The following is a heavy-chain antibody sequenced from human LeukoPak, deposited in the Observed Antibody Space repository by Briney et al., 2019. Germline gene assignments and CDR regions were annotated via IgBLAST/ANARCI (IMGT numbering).Heavy chain of an antibody. V-gene: IGHV3-30*03. CDR1: GFTFTNYD. CDR3: AGRPTGYSSGYIH. Sequence: TGGSLRLSCAASGFTFTNYDMHWLRQAPGKGLEWVAIISYDESKKYYADSVKGRFTTSRDNSKNTLYLQMNNLRVEDTAVYYCAGRPTGYSSGYIHWGQGTLVTVSS. CDR2: ISYDESKK. D-gene: IGHD5-18*01. J-gene: IGHJ4*02.